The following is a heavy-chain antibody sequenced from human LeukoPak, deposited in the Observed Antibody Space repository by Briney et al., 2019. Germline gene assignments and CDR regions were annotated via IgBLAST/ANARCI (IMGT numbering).Heavy chain of an antibody. V-gene: IGHV3-30*03. CDR1: GFTFSSYG. CDR3: VRERAPFDAFDI. Sequence: GGSLRLSCAASGFTFSSYGMHWVRQAPGKGLEWVAVISYDGSNKYYADSVKGRFTISRDNSKNTLYLEMNSLRAEDTAVYYCVRERAPFDAFDIWGQGTMVTVSS. CDR2: ISYDGSNK. J-gene: IGHJ3*02.